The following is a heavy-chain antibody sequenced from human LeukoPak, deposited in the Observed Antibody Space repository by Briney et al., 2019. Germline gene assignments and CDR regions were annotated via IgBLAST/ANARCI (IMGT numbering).Heavy chain of an antibody. J-gene: IGHJ4*02. CDR2: ISAYNGNT. Sequence: ASVKVSCKASGYTFTSYGISWVRQAPGQGLEWMGWISAYNGNTNYAQKRQGRVTMTTDTSTSTAYMELRSLRSDDTAVYYCASSIAVAGGKYSLYYFDYWGQGTLVTVSS. D-gene: IGHD6-19*01. CDR3: ASSIAVAGGKYSLYYFDY. V-gene: IGHV1-18*01. CDR1: GYTFTSYG.